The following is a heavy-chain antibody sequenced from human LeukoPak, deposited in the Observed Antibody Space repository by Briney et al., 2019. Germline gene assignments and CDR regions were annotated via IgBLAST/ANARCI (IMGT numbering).Heavy chain of an antibody. V-gene: IGHV3-48*03. J-gene: IGHJ6*04. CDR3: ARGGPAYYDILTGCYPYGMDV. CDR1: GFTFSSYE. CDR2: ISSSGSTI. D-gene: IGHD3-9*01. Sequence: GGSLRLSCAASGFTFSSYEMNWVRQAPGKGLEWVSYISSSGSTIYYADSVKGRFTISRDNAKNSLYLQMNSLRAEDTAVYYCARGGPAYYDILTGCYPYGMDVWGKGTTVTVSS.